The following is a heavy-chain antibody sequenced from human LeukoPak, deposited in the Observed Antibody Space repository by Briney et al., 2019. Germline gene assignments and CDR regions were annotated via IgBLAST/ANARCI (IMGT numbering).Heavy chain of an antibody. CDR3: ARDSGLRRRDPIDY. D-gene: IGHD6-25*01. CDR1: GFTFSSYW. CDR2: ISSSSSTI. Sequence: GGSLRLSCAASGFTFSSYWMNWARQAPGKGLEWVSYISSSSSTIYYADSVKGRFTISRDNAKNSLYLQMNSLRAEDTAVYYCARDSGLRRRDPIDYWGQGTLVTVSS. V-gene: IGHV3-48*04. J-gene: IGHJ4*02.